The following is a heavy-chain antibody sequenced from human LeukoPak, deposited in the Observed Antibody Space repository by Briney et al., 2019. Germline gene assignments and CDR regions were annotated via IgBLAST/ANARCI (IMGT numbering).Heavy chain of an antibody. CDR3: ARGPSGPGYYGMDV. CDR1: GFTFSTYN. J-gene: IGHJ6*02. CDR2: ISRSSYK. V-gene: IGHV3-21*01. D-gene: IGHD3-10*01. Sequence: AGGSLRLSCAASGFTFSTYNMSWVRQAPGKGLEWVSSISRSSYKYYADSVKGRFTISRDNAKTSLYLQMNSLRAEDTAVCYCARGPSGPGYYGMDVWGQGTTVTVSS.